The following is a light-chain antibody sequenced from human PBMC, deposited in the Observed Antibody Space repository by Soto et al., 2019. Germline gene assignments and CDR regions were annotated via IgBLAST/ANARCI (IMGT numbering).Light chain of an antibody. CDR2: GNN. CDR3: QSYDDSLSGWV. Sequence: QSVLTQPPSVSGAPGQRVTISCTGSSSDIGAHYDVHWYQQLPGTAPKLLIYGNNNRPSGVPDRFSGSKSGTSASLAITGLQGEEEADYYCQSYDDSLSGWVFGGGTQLTVL. J-gene: IGLJ3*02. V-gene: IGLV1-40*01. CDR1: SSDIGAHYD.